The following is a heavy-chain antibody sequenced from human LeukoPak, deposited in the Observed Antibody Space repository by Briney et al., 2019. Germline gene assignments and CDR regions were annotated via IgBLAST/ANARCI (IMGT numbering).Heavy chain of an antibody. D-gene: IGHD2-15*01. Sequence: SETLSLTCTVSGGSISSSTYYWGWIRQSPGKGLEWIGSIYFSGSITYYNPSLKSRVTISADTSKNQFSLKLSSVTAADTAVYYCARGVVAATKFDYWGQGTLVTVSS. CDR2: IYFSGSIT. CDR3: ARGVVAATKFDY. CDR1: GGSISSSTYY. J-gene: IGHJ4*02. V-gene: IGHV4-39*01.